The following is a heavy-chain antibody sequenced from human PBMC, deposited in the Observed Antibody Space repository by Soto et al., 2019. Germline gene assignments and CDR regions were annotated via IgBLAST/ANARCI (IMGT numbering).Heavy chain of an antibody. CDR3: ARESGDYYDSSGYLGNAFDI. Sequence: VSVKVSCKASGYTFTGYYMHWVRQAPGQGLEWMGWINPNSGGTNYAQKFQGWVTMTRDTSISTAYMELSRLRSDDTAVYYCARESGDYYDSSGYLGNAFDIWGQGTMVTVS. V-gene: IGHV1-2*04. J-gene: IGHJ3*02. CDR2: INPNSGGT. D-gene: IGHD3-22*01. CDR1: GYTFTGYY.